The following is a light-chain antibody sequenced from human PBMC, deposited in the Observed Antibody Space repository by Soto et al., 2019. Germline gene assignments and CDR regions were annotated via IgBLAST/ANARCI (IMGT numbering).Light chain of an antibody. Sequence: TQSPGTLSLSPGERATLSCRASQSVSSSYLNWYQQKPGKAPKLLIYAASSLQSGVPSRFSGSGSGTDFTLTISSLQPEDFATYYCQQSYSTPRVTFGPGTKVDIK. CDR3: QQSYSTPRVT. V-gene: IGKV1-39*01. CDR2: AAS. CDR1: QSVSSSY. J-gene: IGKJ3*01.